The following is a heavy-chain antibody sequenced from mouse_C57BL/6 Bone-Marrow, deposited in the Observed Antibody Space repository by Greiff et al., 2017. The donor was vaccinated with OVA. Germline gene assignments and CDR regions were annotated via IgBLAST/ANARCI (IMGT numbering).Heavy chain of an antibody. J-gene: IGHJ2*01. Sequence: VQLQQPGAELVKPGASVKLSCKASGYPFTNYWMHWVKQRPGQGLEWLGMIHPNSGSTNYNEKFKSKATLTVDKSSSTAYMQLSSLTSEDAAVYYCARGDRDYFDYWGQGTTLTVSS. CDR2: IHPNSGST. V-gene: IGHV1-64*01. CDR1: GYPFTNYW. D-gene: IGHD2-14*01. CDR3: ARGDRDYFDY.